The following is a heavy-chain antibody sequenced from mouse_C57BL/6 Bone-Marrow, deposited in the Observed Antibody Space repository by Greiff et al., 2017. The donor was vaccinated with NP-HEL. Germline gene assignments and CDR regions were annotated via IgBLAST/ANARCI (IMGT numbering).Heavy chain of an antibody. CDR1: GYSITSGYY. V-gene: IGHV3-6*01. D-gene: IGHD2-3*01. Sequence: EVQRVESGPGLVKPSQSLSLTCSVTGYSITSGYYWNWIRQFPGNKLEWMGYISYDGSNNYNPSLKNRISITRDTSKNQFFLKLNSVTTEDTATYYCARERWLLQYYFDYWGQGTTLTVSS. CDR2: ISYDGSN. J-gene: IGHJ2*01. CDR3: ARERWLLQYYFDY.